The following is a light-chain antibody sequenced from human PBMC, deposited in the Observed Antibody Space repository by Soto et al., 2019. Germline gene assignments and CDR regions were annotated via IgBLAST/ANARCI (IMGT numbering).Light chain of an antibody. CDR1: SSNIGSNY. J-gene: IGLJ2*01. V-gene: IGLV1-47*01. Sequence: QSVLTQPPSASETPGQRVTISCSGSSSNIGSNYVYWYQHLPGTAPKLLIYRNNQRPSGVPDRFSGSKSGTSASLAISGLRSEDEADYYCAAWDDSLSGVVFGGGTKSPS. CDR2: RNN. CDR3: AAWDDSLSGVV.